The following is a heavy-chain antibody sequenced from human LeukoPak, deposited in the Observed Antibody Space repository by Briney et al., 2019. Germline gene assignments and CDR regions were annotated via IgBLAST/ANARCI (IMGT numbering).Heavy chain of an antibody. CDR2: INWNGGST. V-gene: IGHV3-20*04. Sequence: GGSLRLSCAASGFTFDDYGMSWVRQAPGKGLEWVSGINWNGGSTGYADSVKGRFTISRDNAKNSLYLQMNSLRAEDTALYYCARGRSTVVIGYYFDYWGQGTLVTVSS. J-gene: IGHJ4*02. CDR3: ARGRSTVVIGYYFDY. D-gene: IGHD4-23*01. CDR1: GFTFDDYG.